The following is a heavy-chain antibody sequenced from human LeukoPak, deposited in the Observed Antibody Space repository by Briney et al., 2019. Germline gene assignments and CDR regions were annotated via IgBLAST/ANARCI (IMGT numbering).Heavy chain of an antibody. CDR1: GFTFSSYE. Sequence: GGSLRLSCAASGFTFSSYEMNWVRQAPGKGLEWVSYISSSGSTIYYADSVKGRFTISRDNAKNSLYLQMNSLRAEDTAVYYCARAGHIVVVTVHDAFDIWGQGTMVTVSS. J-gene: IGHJ3*02. CDR3: ARAGHIVVVTVHDAFDI. CDR2: ISSSGSTI. D-gene: IGHD2-21*02. V-gene: IGHV3-48*03.